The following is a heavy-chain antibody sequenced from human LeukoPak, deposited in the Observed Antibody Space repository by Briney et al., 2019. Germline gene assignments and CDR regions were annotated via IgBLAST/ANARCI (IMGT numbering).Heavy chain of an antibody. D-gene: IGHD2-8*02. Sequence: GGSLRLSCAATGFTFSTYGMHWVRQAPGKGLEWVAAISNDGNKKYYAGSVKGRFTISRDNPKNTLFLQMNSLRVEDTAVYYCAKEGWDKSYWYGRIDYWGQGTLVTVSS. CDR1: GFTFSTYG. CDR3: AKEGWDKSYWYGRIDY. J-gene: IGHJ4*02. V-gene: IGHV3-30*18. CDR2: ISNDGNKK.